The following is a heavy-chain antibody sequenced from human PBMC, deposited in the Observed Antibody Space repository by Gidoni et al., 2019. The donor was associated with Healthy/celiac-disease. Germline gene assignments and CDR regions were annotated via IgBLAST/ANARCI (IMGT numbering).Heavy chain of an antibody. D-gene: IGHD5-12*01. CDR2: INHSGST. CDR3: ARCGSRDAYAFDI. CDR1: GGSFSGYY. J-gene: IGHJ3*02. V-gene: IGHV4-34*01. Sequence: QVQLQQWGAGLLKPSETLSLTCAVYGGSFSGYYWSWIRQPPGKGLEWIGEINHSGSTNSNPSLKSRVTISVDTSKNQFSLKLSSVTAADTAVYYCARCGSRDAYAFDIWGQGTMVTVSS.